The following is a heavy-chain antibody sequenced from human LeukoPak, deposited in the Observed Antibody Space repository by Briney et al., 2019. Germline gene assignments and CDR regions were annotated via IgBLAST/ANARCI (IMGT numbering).Heavy chain of an antibody. J-gene: IGHJ5*02. CDR3: ARGQAGYSYGYRDWFDP. Sequence: GASVKVSCKASGYTFTSYDINWVRQATGQGLGWMGWRKPNSGNTGYAHKFQGRVTSTRNTSISTAYMELSSLRSEDTAVYSCARGQAGYSYGYRDWFDPWGQGTLVTVSS. CDR1: GYTFTSYD. D-gene: IGHD5-18*01. CDR2: RKPNSGNT. V-gene: IGHV1-8*01.